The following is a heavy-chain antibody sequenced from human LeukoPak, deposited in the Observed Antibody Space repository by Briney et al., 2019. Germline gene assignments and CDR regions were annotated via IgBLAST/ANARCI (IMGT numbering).Heavy chain of an antibody. CDR2: INPNSGGT. CDR1: GYTFTGYY. V-gene: IGHV1-2*02. Sequence: ASVKVSCKASGYTFTGYYMHWVRQAPGQGLEWMGWINPNSGGTNYAQKFQGRVTMTRDTSTSTAYMELSRLRSDDTAVYYCARAQDYYDSSGYPDYWGQGTLVTVSS. CDR3: ARAQDYYDSSGYPDY. J-gene: IGHJ4*02. D-gene: IGHD3-22*01.